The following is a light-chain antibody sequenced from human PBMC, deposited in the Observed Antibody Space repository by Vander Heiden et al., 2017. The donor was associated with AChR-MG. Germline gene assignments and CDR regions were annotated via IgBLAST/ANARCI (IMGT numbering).Light chain of an antibody. V-gene: IGLV7-43*01. CDR2: NPD. Sequence: QIVVTQEPSLTVPPGGTVTLTCASSAGTVTSYNYPNWFQQKPGQAPRAFVYNPDNKHSWTPARFSGSLLGGKAALTLSGVQPEDEADYYCLLYYNGVRVFGGGTKLTVL. J-gene: IGLJ2*01. CDR3: LLYYNGVRV. CDR1: AGTVTSYNY.